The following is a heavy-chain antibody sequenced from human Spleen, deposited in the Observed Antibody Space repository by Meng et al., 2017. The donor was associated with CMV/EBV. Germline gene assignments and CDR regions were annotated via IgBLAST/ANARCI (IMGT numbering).Heavy chain of an antibody. Sequence: SVKVSCKASGYTFTSYDINWVRQAPGQGLEWMGRIIPFVETTYYAQKFQDRVMFTVDTSTSTAYMELSSLRSEDTAVYYCARSYYYESGGYNYYYGMDVWGQGTTVTVSS. D-gene: IGHD3-22*01. CDR3: ARSYYYESGGYNYYYGMDV. CDR2: IIPFVETT. J-gene: IGHJ6*02. CDR1: GYTFTSYD. V-gene: IGHV1-69*04.